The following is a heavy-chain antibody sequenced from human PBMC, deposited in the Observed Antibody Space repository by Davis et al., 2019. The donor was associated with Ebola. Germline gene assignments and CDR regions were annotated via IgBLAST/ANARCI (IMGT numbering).Heavy chain of an antibody. CDR1: AYTFTSYG. CDR3: ARDVMITFGGVIVETYYFDY. V-gene: IGHV1-18*01. Sequence: ASVKVSCKASAYTFTSYGISWVRQAPGQGLEWMGWISAYNGNTNYAQKLQGRVTMTTETSTSTAYMELRSLRSDDTAVYYCARDVMITFGGVIVETYYFDYWGQGTLVTVSS. J-gene: IGHJ4*02. D-gene: IGHD3-16*02. CDR2: ISAYNGNT.